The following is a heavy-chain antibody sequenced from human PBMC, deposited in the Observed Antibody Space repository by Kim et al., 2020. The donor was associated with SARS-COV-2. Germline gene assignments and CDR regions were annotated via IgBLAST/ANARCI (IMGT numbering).Heavy chain of an antibody. CDR3: AKSYTLEWFPHNYFDY. J-gene: IGHJ4*02. CDR2: ISYDGSNK. V-gene: IGHV3-30*18. Sequence: GGSLRLSCAASGFTFSSYGMHWVRQAPGKGLEWVAVISYDGSNKYYADSVKGRFTISRDNSKNTLYLQMNSLRAEDTAVYYCAKSYTLEWFPHNYFDYWGQGTLVTVSS. D-gene: IGHD3-3*01. CDR1: GFTFSSYG.